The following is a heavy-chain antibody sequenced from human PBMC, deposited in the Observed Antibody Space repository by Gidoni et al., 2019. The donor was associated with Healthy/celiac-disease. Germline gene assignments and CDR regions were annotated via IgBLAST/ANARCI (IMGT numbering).Heavy chain of an antibody. V-gene: IGHV3-9*01. Sequence: EVQLVESGGGLVQPGRSLRLSCAASGFTFDDYAMHWVRQAPGKGLEWVSGISWNSGSIGYADSVKGRFTISRDNAKNSLYLQMNSLRAEDTALYYCAKDLRIAAPSGAFDIWGQGTMVTVSS. J-gene: IGHJ3*02. CDR3: AKDLRIAAPSGAFDI. CDR2: ISWNSGSI. CDR1: GFTFDDYA. D-gene: IGHD6-25*01.